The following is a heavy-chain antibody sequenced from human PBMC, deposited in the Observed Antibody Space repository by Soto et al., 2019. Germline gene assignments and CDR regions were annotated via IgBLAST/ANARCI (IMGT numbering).Heavy chain of an antibody. CDR3: AKGLVVPAANYYYYYGMDV. V-gene: IGHV3-23*01. J-gene: IGHJ6*02. CDR2: ISGSGGST. Sequence: PGGSLRLSCAASGFTFSSYAMSWVRQAPGKGLEWVSAISGSGGSTYYADSVKGRFTISRDNSKNTLYLQMNSLRAEDTAVYYCAKGLVVPAANYYYYYGMDVWGQGTTVTVSS. CDR1: GFTFSSYA. D-gene: IGHD2-2*01.